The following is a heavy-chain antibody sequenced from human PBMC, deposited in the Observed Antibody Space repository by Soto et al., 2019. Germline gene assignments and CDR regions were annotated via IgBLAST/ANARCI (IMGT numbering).Heavy chain of an antibody. J-gene: IGHJ5*01. D-gene: IGHD2-15*01. CDR3: ARGRYCLTGRCFPNWFDS. CDR1: GDSISSVDYF. V-gene: IGHV4-30-4*01. Sequence: LSLTCSVSGDSISSVDYFWAWIRQPPGQALEYIGYIYKSATTYYNPSFESRVAISLDTSKSQFSLNVTSVTAADTAVYFCARGRYCLTGRCFPNWFDSWGQGTLVTVSS. CDR2: IYKSATT.